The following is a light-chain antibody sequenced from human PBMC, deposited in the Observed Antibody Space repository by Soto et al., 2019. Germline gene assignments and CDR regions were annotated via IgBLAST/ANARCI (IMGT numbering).Light chain of an antibody. CDR2: DAL. CDR1: QIIGSS. V-gene: IGKV1-5*01. J-gene: IGKJ2*01. Sequence: DIQMTQSPSTRSASIGDRVTITCRASQIIGSSLAWYQHKPGKAPKLLIYDALTLQSGVPSRYSGSESGTEFTLTISSLQPGDSATYYCQQYDSYPYTFGQGTKLEI. CDR3: QQYDSYPYT.